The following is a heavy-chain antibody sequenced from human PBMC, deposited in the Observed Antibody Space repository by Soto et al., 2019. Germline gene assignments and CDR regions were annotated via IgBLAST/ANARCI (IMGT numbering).Heavy chain of an antibody. CDR2: IHPSGGGA. CDR1: GDTFTTYY. V-gene: IGHV1-46*03. D-gene: IGHD2-21*02. Sequence: QVQLVQSGAEVKKPGASVRVSCKASGDTFTTYYLHWGRQAPGQGLEWMGMIHPSGGGATYAQKFLGRLTLTRDTSTSTVFMELSSLRSDDTAVYYCARGGHITVVTASFDYWGQGTLVTVPS. J-gene: IGHJ4*02. CDR3: ARGGHITVVTASFDY.